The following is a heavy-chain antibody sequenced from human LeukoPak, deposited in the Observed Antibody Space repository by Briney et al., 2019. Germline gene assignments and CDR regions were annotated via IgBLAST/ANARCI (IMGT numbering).Heavy chain of an antibody. J-gene: IGHJ4*02. CDR2: INPKIGGT. Sequence: ASVTVSFKASGYSFADYYIHWVRQPPGQGLEWMGWINPKIGGTNYAQKFQGRVTMTRDTSISTAYMELSRLRSDDTAVYYCAREIGSGSFLDNWGQGTLVTVSS. CDR1: GYSFADYY. D-gene: IGHD3-10*01. V-gene: IGHV1-2*02. CDR3: AREIGSGSFLDN.